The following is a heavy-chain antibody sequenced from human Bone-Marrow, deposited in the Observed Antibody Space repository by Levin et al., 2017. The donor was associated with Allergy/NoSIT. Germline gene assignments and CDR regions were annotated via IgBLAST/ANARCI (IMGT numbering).Heavy chain of an antibody. CDR1: GYIFTGFY. J-gene: IGHJ3*02. CDR3: ARQLPSPDEYVAFDI. CDR2: IIPYNGVT. Sequence: GASVKVSCKTSGYIFTGFYMHWLRQAPGQGLEWMGRIIPYNGVTKSAQKFQGRVTMTRDTSISTAYMELSRLTSGDTAVCYCARQLPSPDEYVAFDIWGHGTMVTVSS. V-gene: IGHV1-2*06. D-gene: IGHD3-16*01.